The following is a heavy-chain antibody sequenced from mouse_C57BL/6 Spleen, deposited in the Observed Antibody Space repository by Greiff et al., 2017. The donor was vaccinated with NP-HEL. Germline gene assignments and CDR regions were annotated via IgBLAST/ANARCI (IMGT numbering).Heavy chain of an antibody. CDR2: IYPGNSDT. D-gene: IGHD2-3*01. J-gene: IGHJ3*01. V-gene: IGHV1-5*01. CDR1: GYTFTSYW. Sequence: EVQLQQSGTVLARPGASVKMSCKTSGYTFTSYWMHWVKQRPGQGLEWIGAIYPGNSDTSYNQKFKGKAKLTAVTSASTAYMELSSLTNEDSAVYYCSYDGYPRFAYWGQGTLVTVSA. CDR3: SYDGYPRFAY.